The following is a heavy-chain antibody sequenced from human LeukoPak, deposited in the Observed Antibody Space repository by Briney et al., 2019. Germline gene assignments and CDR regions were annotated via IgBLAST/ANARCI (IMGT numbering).Heavy chain of an antibody. CDR1: GGSISSSSDY. CDR3: ARMFTMVRGAYDP. Sequence: PSEALSLTCTVSGGSISSSSDYWGWIRQPPGKGLEWIGCIYYSGSTYYNPSLKSRVTISVDTSKNQFSLKLSSVTAADTAVYYCARMFTMVRGAYDPWGQGTLVTVSS. J-gene: IGHJ5*02. CDR2: IYYSGST. V-gene: IGHV4-39*01. D-gene: IGHD3-10*01.